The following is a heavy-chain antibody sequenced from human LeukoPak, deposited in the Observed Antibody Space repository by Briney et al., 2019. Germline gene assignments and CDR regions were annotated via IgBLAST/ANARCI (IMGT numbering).Heavy chain of an antibody. J-gene: IGHJ5*02. D-gene: IGHD6-13*01. CDR3: AKAQYSSSWLGGWFDP. V-gene: IGHV3-23*01. CDR1: GFTVSSYA. CDR2: IIGSGGRK. Sequence: GASLRLSCEASGFTVSSYAMSWVRQPPGKGLGWDSTIIGSGGRKYYADSVKCRFTISRDNSKNTLSVQMNSLRDEDTAVYYCAKAQYSSSWLGGWFDPWGQRTLVTVSS.